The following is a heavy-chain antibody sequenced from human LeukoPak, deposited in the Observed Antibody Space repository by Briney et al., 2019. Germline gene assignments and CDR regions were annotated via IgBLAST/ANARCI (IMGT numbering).Heavy chain of an antibody. CDR2: ISTYNVNT. D-gene: IGHD5-18*01. CDR3: ARDSRRGYSYGYDY. Sequence: ASVKVSCKASGYTFTSYGVSWVRQAPGQGLEWMGWISTYNVNTNYAQKFQGRVTLTTDASTSTAYMELRSLRSDDTAVYYCARDSRRGYSYGYDYWGQGTLVTVSS. CDR1: GYTFTSYG. V-gene: IGHV1-18*01. J-gene: IGHJ4*02.